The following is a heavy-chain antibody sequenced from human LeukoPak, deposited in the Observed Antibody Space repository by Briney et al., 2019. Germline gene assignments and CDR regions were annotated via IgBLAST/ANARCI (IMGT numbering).Heavy chain of an antibody. D-gene: IGHD7-27*01. V-gene: IGHV4-59*01. J-gene: IGHJ6*02. Sequence: SETLSLTCTVSGGSISYYYWSWIRQPPGKGLEWIGYIFYSGSTNYNPSLRSRVTMSVGTSKNQFSLRLSSVTAADTAVYYCARATLTGHVLTYYYYGMDVWGQGTTVTVSS. CDR3: ARATLTGHVLTYYYYGMDV. CDR1: GGSISYYY. CDR2: IFYSGST.